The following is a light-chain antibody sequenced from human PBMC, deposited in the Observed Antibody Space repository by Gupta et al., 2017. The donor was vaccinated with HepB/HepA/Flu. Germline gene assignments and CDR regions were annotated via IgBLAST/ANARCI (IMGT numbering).Light chain of an antibody. Sequence: DIQMTQSPSSLSASVGDRVTITCRASQSISSYLNWYQQKPGKAPKLLIYAASSLQSGVPSRFCGSGSGADFTLTISSLQPEDFATYYCQQSYSLWTFGQGTKVEIK. V-gene: IGKV1-39*01. CDR3: QQSYSLWT. CDR1: QSISSY. CDR2: AAS. J-gene: IGKJ1*01.